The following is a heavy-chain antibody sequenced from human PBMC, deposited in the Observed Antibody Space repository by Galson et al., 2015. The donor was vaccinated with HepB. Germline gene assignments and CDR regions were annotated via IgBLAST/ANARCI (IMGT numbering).Heavy chain of an antibody. CDR3: ARDYAPGGIAAADHTAGAY. D-gene: IGHD6-13*01. Sequence: SVKVSCKASGYTFTGYYMHWVRQAPGQGLEWMGWINPNSGGTNYAQKFQGWVTMTRDTSISTAYMELSRLRSDDTAVYYCARDYAPGGIAAADHTAGAYWGQGTLVTVSS. J-gene: IGHJ4*02. CDR1: GYTFTGYY. CDR2: INPNSGGT. V-gene: IGHV1-2*04.